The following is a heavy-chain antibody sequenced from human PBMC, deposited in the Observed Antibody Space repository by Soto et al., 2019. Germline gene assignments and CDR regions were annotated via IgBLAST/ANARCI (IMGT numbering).Heavy chain of an antibody. J-gene: IGHJ4*02. CDR2: IQYSGST. D-gene: IGHD3-3*01. CDR1: GGSISSGDYC. V-gene: IGHV4-31*03. Sequence: SETLSLTCTVSGGSISSGDYCWSWIRQHPGKGLEWIGCIQYSGSTYYNPSLKSRVTISVDTSENQLSLKLTSVTAADTAVYYCARGVLAWGQGILVTVSS. CDR3: ARGVLA.